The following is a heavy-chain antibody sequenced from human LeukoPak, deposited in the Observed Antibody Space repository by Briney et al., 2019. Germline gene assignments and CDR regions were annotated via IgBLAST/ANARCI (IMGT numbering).Heavy chain of an antibody. D-gene: IGHD3-22*01. J-gene: IGHJ4*02. CDR2: ISGSGGST. CDR1: GFTFSSYA. Sequence: PRGSLRLSCAASGFTFSSYAMSWVRQAPGKGLEWVSAISGSGGSTYYADSVKGRFTISRDNSKNTLYLQMNSLRAEDTAVYYCAKTRAYYYDAYDYWGQGTLVTVSS. CDR3: AKTRAYYYDAYDY. V-gene: IGHV3-23*01.